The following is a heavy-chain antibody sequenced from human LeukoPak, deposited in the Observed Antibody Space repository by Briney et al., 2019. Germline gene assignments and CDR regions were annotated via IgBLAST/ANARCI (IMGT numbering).Heavy chain of an antibody. CDR1: GDPISSHSDY. D-gene: IGHD5-12*01. J-gene: IGHJ4*02. CDR2: IYYSGTT. Sequence: PSETLCLTCTVSGDPISSHSDYKWTWIRQTPGRGLEWIGYIYYSGTTNYNPSLKSRVIISVDTSKNQFSLKLTSVTAADTAVYYCAREYSGFDYWARATLVTVSS. V-gene: IGHV4-61*08. CDR3: AREYSGFDY.